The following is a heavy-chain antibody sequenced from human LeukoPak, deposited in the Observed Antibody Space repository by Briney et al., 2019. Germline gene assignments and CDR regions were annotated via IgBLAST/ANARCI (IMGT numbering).Heavy chain of an antibody. V-gene: IGHV3-9*01. CDR3: AKDSGSYGGFDY. J-gene: IGHJ4*02. CDR2: ISWNSGSI. Sequence: GGSLRLSCAASGFTFDDYAMHWVRQAPGKGLEWVSGISWNSGSIGYADSVKGRFTISRDNAKNSLYLQMNSLRAEGTALYYCAKDSGSYGGFDYWGQGTLVTVSS. D-gene: IGHD1-26*01. CDR1: GFTFDDYA.